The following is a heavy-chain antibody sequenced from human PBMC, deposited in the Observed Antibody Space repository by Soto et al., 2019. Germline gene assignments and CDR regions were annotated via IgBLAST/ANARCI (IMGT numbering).Heavy chain of an antibody. V-gene: IGHV3-23*01. D-gene: IGHD3-10*01. Sequence: EVQLLESGGGLVQPGGSLRLSCAASGFTFSSYAMSWVRQAPGKGLEWVSAISGSGGSTYYADSVGGRFTISRDNSKNTLYLQMNSLRAEDTAVYYCLSLYYGSGSIAWGQGTLVTVSS. CDR3: LSLYYGSGSIA. CDR1: GFTFSSYA. J-gene: IGHJ5*02. CDR2: ISGSGGST.